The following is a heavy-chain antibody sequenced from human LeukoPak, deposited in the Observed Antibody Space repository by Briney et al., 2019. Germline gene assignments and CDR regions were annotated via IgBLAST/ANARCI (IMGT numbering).Heavy chain of an antibody. CDR1: GYSISSGYY. Sequence: PSETLSLTCTVSGYSISSGYYWSWIRQPPGKGLEWIGSIYHSGSTYYNPSLKSRVTISVDTSKNQFSLKLSSVTAADTAVYYCARGQVVAAAGYFDYWGQGTLVTVSS. V-gene: IGHV4-38-2*02. D-gene: IGHD6-13*01. J-gene: IGHJ4*02. CDR2: IYHSGST. CDR3: ARGQVVAAAGYFDY.